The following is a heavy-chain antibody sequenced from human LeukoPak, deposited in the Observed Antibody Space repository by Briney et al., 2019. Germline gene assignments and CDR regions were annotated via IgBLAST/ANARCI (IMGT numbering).Heavy chain of an antibody. CDR1: GGSISSSFYY. CDR3: ARQSIQLWPDYFDY. V-gene: IGHV4-39*01. J-gene: IGHJ4*02. CDR2: IYYSGST. D-gene: IGHD5-18*01. Sequence: PSETLSLTCTVSGGSISSSFYYWGWIRQPPGKGLEWIGSIYYSGSTYYNPSLKSRVTISVNTSKNQFSLKLSSVTAADTAVYYCARQSIQLWPDYFDYWGQGTLVTVSS.